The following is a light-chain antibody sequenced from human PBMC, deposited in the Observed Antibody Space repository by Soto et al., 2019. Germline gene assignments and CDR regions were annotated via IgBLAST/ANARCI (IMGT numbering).Light chain of an antibody. V-gene: IGKV3D-15*01. CDR3: QQYNNWPFS. Sequence: EIVLTHSPATLSLSPGERAALSRGASQSVTGSYLAWYQQKPGQAPRLLIYGASSRATGIPDRFSGSGSGTEFTLTISGLQSEDFALYFCQQYNNWPFSFGQGTRLEIK. CDR2: GAS. J-gene: IGKJ5*01. CDR1: QSVTGSY.